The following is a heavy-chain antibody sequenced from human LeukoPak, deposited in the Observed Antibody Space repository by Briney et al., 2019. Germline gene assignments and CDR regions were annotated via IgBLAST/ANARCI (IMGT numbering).Heavy chain of an antibody. CDR1: GGSISSSSYY. CDR2: IYYSGST. CDR3: ASGLSGYSSGWYPY. J-gene: IGHJ4*02. D-gene: IGHD6-19*01. Sequence: SETLSLTCTVSGGSISSSSYYWGWIRQPPGKGLEWIGSIYYSGSTYYNPSLKSRVTISVDTSKNQFSLKLSSVTAADTAVYYCASGLSGYSSGWYPYWGQGTLVTVSS. V-gene: IGHV4-39*07.